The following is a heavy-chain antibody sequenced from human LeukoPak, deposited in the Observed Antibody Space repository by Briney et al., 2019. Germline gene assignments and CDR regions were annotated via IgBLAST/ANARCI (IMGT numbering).Heavy chain of an antibody. Sequence: GGSPRLSCAASGFTFSSYGMHWVRQAPGKGLEWVAVIWYDGSNKYYADSVKGRFTISRDNSKNTLYLQMNSLRAEDTAVYYCAKRGPLDTAMGFDYWGQGTLVTVSS. J-gene: IGHJ4*02. D-gene: IGHD5-18*01. CDR2: IWYDGSNK. CDR1: GFTFSSYG. V-gene: IGHV3-33*06. CDR3: AKRGPLDTAMGFDY.